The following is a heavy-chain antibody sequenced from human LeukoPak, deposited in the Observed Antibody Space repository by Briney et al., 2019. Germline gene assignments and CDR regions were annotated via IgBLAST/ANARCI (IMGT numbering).Heavy chain of an antibody. V-gene: IGHV3-23*01. J-gene: IGHJ4*02. Sequence: PGGSLRLSCAASGFIYSIYAMSWVRQAPGKGLEWVSAISGSGGYTYYADSVKGRFTISRDNSKNTLYLQMNSLRAEDTAVYFCAADFDVNTAIISYFDCWGQGTLVTVSS. CDR2: ISGSGGYT. D-gene: IGHD5-18*01. CDR3: AADFDVNTAIISYFDC. CDR1: GFIYSIYA.